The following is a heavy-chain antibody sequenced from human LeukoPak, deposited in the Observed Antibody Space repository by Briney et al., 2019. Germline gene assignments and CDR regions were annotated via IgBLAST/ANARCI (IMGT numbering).Heavy chain of an antibody. CDR3: ARDRSLNTMVRGVILSHYYYYYGMDV. J-gene: IGHJ6*02. D-gene: IGHD3-10*01. V-gene: IGHV3-33*01. CDR1: GFTFSSYG. CDR2: IWYDGSNK. Sequence: GGSLRLSCAASGFTFSSYGMHWVRQAPGKGLEWVAVIWYDGSNKYYADSVKGRFTIPRDNSKNTLYLQMNSLRAEDTAVYYCARDRSLNTMVRGVILSHYYYYYGMDVWGQGTTVTVSS.